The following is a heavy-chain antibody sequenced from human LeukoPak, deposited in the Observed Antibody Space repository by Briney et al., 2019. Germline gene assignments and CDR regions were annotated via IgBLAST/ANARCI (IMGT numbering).Heavy chain of an antibody. J-gene: IGHJ6*03. CDR2: ISAYNGNT. V-gene: IGHV1-18*01. CDR1: GYTFTSYG. CDR3: ARDKGSGSYYEPYYYYMDV. D-gene: IGHD3-10*01. Sequence: ASVKVSCKASGYTFTSYGISWVRQAPGQGLEWMGWISAYNGNTNYAQKLQGRVTMTTGTSTSTAYMELRSLRSDDTAVYYCARDKGSGSYYEPYYYYMDVWGKGTTVTISS.